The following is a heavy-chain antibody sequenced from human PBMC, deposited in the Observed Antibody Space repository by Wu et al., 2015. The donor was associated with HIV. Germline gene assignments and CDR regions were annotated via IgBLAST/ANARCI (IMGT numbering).Heavy chain of an antibody. CDR1: GGTFDSYA. D-gene: IGHD3-10*01. CDR3: ARDRGGFWSDSHAGRVYHYFYMDV. J-gene: IGHJ6*03. CDR2: IIPMFDTA. V-gene: IGHV1-69*12. Sequence: QVQLVQSGAEVKKPGSSVKVSCKSSGGTFDSYAFTWVRQAPGQGLQWMAGIIPMFDTAHYAQNFQDRVTITADESTSTVYLELSSLRSDDTAVYYCARDRGGFWSDSHAGRVYHYFYMDVWGKGTTVIVSS.